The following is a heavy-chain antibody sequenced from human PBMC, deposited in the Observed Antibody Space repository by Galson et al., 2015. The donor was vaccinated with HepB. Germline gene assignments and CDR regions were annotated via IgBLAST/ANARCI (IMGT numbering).Heavy chain of an antibody. V-gene: IGHV3-23*01. CDR3: AKSSIVVVVAATLYYFDY. J-gene: IGHJ4*02. CDR1: GFTFSSYA. Sequence: SLRLSCAASGFTFSSYAMSWVRQAPGTGLEWVAAISGSGGSTYYADSVKGRFTISRDNSKNTLYLQMNSLRAEDTAVYYCAKSSIVVVVAATLYYFDYWGQGTLVTVSS. CDR2: ISGSGGST. D-gene: IGHD2-15*01.